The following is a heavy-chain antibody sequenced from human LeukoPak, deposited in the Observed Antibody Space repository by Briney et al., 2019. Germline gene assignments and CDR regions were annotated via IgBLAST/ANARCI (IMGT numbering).Heavy chain of an antibody. D-gene: IGHD5-18*01. CDR3: ARIPPIGYSYSDY. V-gene: IGHV1-2*02. CDR1: GYTFTGYY. J-gene: IGHJ4*02. Sequence: ASVKVSCKASGYTFTGYYMHWVRQAPGQGLEWMGWINPNSGGTNYAQKFQGRVTMTRDPSISPAYMGLSRLRSDDTAVYYCARIPPIGYSYSDYWGQGTLVTVSS. CDR2: INPNSGGT.